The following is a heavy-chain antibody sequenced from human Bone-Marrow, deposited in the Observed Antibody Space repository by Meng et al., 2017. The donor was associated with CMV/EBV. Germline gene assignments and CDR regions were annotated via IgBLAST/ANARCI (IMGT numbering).Heavy chain of an antibody. J-gene: IGHJ3*02. V-gene: IGHV1-2*02. CDR2: INPNSGGT. Sequence: ASVKVSCKASGYTFTGYYMHWVRQAPGQGLEWMGWINPNSGGTNYAQKFQGRVTMTRDTFISTTYMELSRLRSDDTAVYYCARTVQGEMARMGGDAFDIWGQGTMVTVSS. D-gene: IGHD5-24*01. CDR3: ARTVQGEMARMGGDAFDI. CDR1: GYTFTGYY.